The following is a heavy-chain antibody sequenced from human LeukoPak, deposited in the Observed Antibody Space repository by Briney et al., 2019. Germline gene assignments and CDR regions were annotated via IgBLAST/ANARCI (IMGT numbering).Heavy chain of an antibody. D-gene: IGHD2-15*01. CDR2: IYYSGTS. CDR3: ARDSGHSRYDNWFDP. V-gene: IGHV4-38-2*02. J-gene: IGHJ5*01. CDR1: GHSISTGYY. Sequence: SETLSLTCDVSGHSISTGYYWGWIRPPPGKGLGWIGNIYYSGTSYYNPSLKSRVTMSVDTSKNQFSLKLSSVTAADTAVYFCARDSGHSRYDNWFDPWGQGTLVTVSS.